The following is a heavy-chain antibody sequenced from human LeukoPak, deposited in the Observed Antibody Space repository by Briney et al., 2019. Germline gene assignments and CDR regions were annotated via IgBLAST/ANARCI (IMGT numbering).Heavy chain of an antibody. Sequence: GESLKISCKGSGYSFTSYWIGWVRQMPGKGLEWMGITYPGDSDTRYSPSFQGQVTISADKSISTAYLQWSSLRASDTAMYYCASPLGRYDSSGTFKDYRGQGTLVTVSS. CDR2: TYPGDSDT. J-gene: IGHJ4*02. CDR3: ASPLGRYDSSGTFKDY. CDR1: GYSFTSYW. V-gene: IGHV5-51*01. D-gene: IGHD3-22*01.